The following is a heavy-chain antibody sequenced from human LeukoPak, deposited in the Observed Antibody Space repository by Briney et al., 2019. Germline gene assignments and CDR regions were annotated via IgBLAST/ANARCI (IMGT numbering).Heavy chain of an antibody. CDR1: GFAFSSYS. D-gene: IGHD3-10*01. V-gene: IGHV3-21*01. J-gene: IGHJ5*02. CDR3: ARSSSNWFDP. Sequence: PGGSLRLSCAASGFAFSSYSMNWVRQAPGKGLEWVSSISSSSSYIYYADSVKGRFTISRDNAKSSLYLQMNSLRAEDTAVYYCARSSSNWFDPWGQGTLVTVSS. CDR2: ISSSSSYI.